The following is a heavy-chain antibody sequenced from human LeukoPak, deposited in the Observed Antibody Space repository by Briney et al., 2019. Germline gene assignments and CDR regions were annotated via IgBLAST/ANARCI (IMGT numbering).Heavy chain of an antibody. D-gene: IGHD6-19*01. V-gene: IGHV3-30-3*01. J-gene: IGHJ4*02. CDR2: ISYDGSNK. CDR3: AGDPLIAVAGDYFDY. CDR1: GFTFSSYW. Sequence: PGGSLRLSCAASGFTFSSYWMSWVRQAPGKGLEWVAVISYDGSNKYYADSVKGRFTISRDNSKNTLYLQMNSLRAEDTAVYYCAGDPLIAVAGDYFDYWGQGTLVTVSS.